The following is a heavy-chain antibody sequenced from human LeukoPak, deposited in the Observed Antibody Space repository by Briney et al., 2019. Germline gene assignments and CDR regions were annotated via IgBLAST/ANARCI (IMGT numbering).Heavy chain of an antibody. CDR3: AREQWLGLYGIDV. Sequence: GGSLRLSCAASGFTFSSYSMNWVRQAPGKGLEWVSSISSSSSYIYYADSVKGRFTISRDNAKNSLYLQMNSLRAEDTAVYYCAREQWLGLYGIDVWGQGTTVTVSS. CDR1: GFTFSSYS. V-gene: IGHV3-21*01. D-gene: IGHD6-19*01. CDR2: ISSSSSYI. J-gene: IGHJ6*02.